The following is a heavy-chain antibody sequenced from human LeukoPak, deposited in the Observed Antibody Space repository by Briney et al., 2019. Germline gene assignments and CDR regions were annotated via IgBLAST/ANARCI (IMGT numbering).Heavy chain of an antibody. V-gene: IGHV5-51*07. Sequence: GESLKISCKGSGYSFTSYWIGWVHQMPGKGLEWMGIIYPGDSDTRYSPSFQGQVTISADKSISTAYLQWSSLKASDTAMYYCARTKFYYGSGSYIDYWGQGTLVTVSS. J-gene: IGHJ4*02. CDR1: GYSFTSYW. CDR2: IYPGDSDT. D-gene: IGHD3-10*01. CDR3: ARTKFYYGSGSYIDY.